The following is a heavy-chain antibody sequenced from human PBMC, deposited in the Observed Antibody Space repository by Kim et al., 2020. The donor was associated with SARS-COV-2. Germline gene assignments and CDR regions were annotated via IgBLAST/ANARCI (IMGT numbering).Heavy chain of an antibody. D-gene: IGHD2-21*02. CDR1: GVSITSFY. CDR3: ARGDRAGVTATFDF. J-gene: IGHJ4*02. V-gene: IGHV4-59*13. CDR2: MYNSGST. Sequence: SETLSLTCSVSGVSITSFYWSWIRQPPGKGLEWIGNMYNSGSTNYNSSLKSRVTISVDTSKNQFSLKLSSVTAADTAVYYCARGDRAGVTATFDFWGQGTLVTVSS.